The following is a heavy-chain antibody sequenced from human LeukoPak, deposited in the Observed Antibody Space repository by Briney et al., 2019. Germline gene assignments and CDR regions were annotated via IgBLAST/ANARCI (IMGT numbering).Heavy chain of an antibody. Sequence: GGSVRLSCAASGFTFNSYAMSWVRQAPGKGLEWVSAISPGGSDTYYADSVRGRFTISRDNSKNTLYLQMSSLRAEDSAVYYCAKRGGYETMAAFDYWGQGTLVTVSS. CDR1: GFTFNSYA. CDR2: ISPGGSDT. V-gene: IGHV3-23*01. D-gene: IGHD3-10*01. CDR3: AKRGGYETMAAFDY. J-gene: IGHJ4*02.